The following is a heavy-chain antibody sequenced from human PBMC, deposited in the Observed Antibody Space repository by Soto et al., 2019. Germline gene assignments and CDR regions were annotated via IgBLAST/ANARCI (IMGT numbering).Heavy chain of an antibody. D-gene: IGHD3-16*01. Sequence: SETLSLTCTVSGGSISSSSYYWGWIRQPPGKGLEWIGSIYYSGNTYYNPSLKSRVTISVDTAKNQFSLKLSSVTAADTAVYYCARDEGRGDYVWGSVRLAFDTWGKGTMVT. J-gene: IGHJ3*02. V-gene: IGHV4-39*02. CDR2: IYYSGNT. CDR3: ARDEGRGDYVWGSVRLAFDT. CDR1: GGSISSSSYY.